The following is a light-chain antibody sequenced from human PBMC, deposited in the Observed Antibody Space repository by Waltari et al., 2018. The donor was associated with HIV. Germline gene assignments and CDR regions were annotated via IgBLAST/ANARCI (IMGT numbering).Light chain of an antibody. CDR2: DAS. CDR1: QGISSA. Sequence: AIQLTQSPSSLSASVGDRVTITCRASQGISSALAWYQQKPGKAPKLLIYDASSLESGVPSRFSGCGSGTDFTLTISSLQPEDFATYYCQQFNSYPITFGQGTRLEIK. CDR3: QQFNSYPIT. J-gene: IGKJ5*01. V-gene: IGKV1-13*02.